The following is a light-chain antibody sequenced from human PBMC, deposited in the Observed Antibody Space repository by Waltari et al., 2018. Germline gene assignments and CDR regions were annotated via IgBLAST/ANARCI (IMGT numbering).Light chain of an antibody. V-gene: IGLV2-11*01. Sequence: QSALTQPRPVSGSPGQSVTISCTGTSSDVGGYNYFPWYQQHPGKAPKLMFHDGSKRLSWVPDRFSGSKSCNSASLTISGLQAEDDADYYGCSYAGSYTPYVVFGVGTKLTVL. CDR1: SSDVGGYNY. CDR3: CSYAGSYTPYVV. J-gene: IGLJ2*01. CDR2: DGS.